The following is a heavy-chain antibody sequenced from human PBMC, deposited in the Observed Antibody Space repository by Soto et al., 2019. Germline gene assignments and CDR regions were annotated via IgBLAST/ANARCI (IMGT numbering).Heavy chain of an antibody. CDR2: IYYSGST. CDR3: ARHPSDFWFDP. D-gene: IGHD2-21*02. V-gene: IGHV4-59*04. J-gene: IGHJ5*02. CDR1: GGSISSYY. Sequence: SETLSLTCTVSGGSISSYYWSWIRQPPGKGLEWIGYIYYSGSTYYNPSHKSRVTVSVDTSKNQFSLKLSSLTAADTAVYYCARHPSDFWFDPWGQGTLVTVSS.